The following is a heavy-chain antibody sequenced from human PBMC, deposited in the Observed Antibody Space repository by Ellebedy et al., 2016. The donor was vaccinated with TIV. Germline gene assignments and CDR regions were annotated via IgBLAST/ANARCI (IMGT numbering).Heavy chain of an antibody. CDR3: AKEETRLLTPWVDY. Sequence: PGGSLRLSCVASGFTFSSYAMSWVRQAPGQGLEWVSAISGSGTTYYADSVKGRFTISRANSKSTVSPQMNSLRADDTAVYYWAKEETRLLTPWVDYWGQGALVTVSS. CDR2: ISGSGTT. V-gene: IGHV3-23*01. CDR1: GFTFSSYA. J-gene: IGHJ4*02. D-gene: IGHD3-16*01.